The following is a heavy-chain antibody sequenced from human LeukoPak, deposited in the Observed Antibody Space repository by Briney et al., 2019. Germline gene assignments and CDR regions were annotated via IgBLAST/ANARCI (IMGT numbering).Heavy chain of an antibody. CDR1: GGSFSGYY. CDR2: IYYSGST. J-gene: IGHJ4*02. V-gene: IGHV4-59*01. D-gene: IGHD4-23*01. Sequence: ASETLSLTCAVYGGSFSGYYWNWIRQPPGKGLEWIGYIYYSGSTNYNPSLKSRVTISVDTSKNQFSLKLSSVTAADTAVYYCARDIGGNSGPTFDYWGQGTLVTVSS. CDR3: ARDIGGNSGPTFDY.